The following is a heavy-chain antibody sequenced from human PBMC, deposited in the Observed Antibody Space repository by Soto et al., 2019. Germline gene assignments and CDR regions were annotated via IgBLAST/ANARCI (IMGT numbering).Heavy chain of an antibody. CDR2: IYHSGST. V-gene: IGHV4-30-2*01. CDR1: GGSISSGGYS. J-gene: IGHJ4*02. Sequence: PSETLSLTCAFSGGSISSGGYSCSWIGQPPWKGLEWIGYIYHSGSTYYNPSLKSRVTISVDRSKNQFSLKLSSVTAADTAVYYCARGGAYYYDSSGYLDPFDYWGQGTLVTVS. CDR3: ARGGAYYYDSSGYLDPFDY. D-gene: IGHD3-22*01.